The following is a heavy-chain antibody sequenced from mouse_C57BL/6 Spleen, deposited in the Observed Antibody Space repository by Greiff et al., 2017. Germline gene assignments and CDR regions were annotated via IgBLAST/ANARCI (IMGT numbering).Heavy chain of an antibody. Sequence: QVQLQQPGAELVKPGASVKVSCKASGYTFTSYWMHWVKQRPGQGLEWIGRIHPSDSDTNYNQKFKGKATLTVDKSSSTAYMQLSSLTSEDSAVYYGAIEGDDDYDGYWYFDVWGTGTPVTVSS. J-gene: IGHJ1*03. D-gene: IGHD2-4*01. V-gene: IGHV1-74*01. CDR3: AIEGDDDYDGYWYFDV. CDR2: IHPSDSDT. CDR1: GYTFTSYW.